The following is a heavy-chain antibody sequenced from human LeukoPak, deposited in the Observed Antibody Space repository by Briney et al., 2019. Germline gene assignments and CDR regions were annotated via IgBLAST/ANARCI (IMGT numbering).Heavy chain of an antibody. CDR1: GGSISGYY. D-gene: IGHD2/OR15-2a*01. V-gene: IGHV4-59*01. CDR3: ARGNRHFDN. J-gene: IGHJ4*02. CDR2: ISYSGST. Sequence: SETLSLTCTVSGGSISGYYWSWIRQPPGKGVEWIGYISYSGSTNYKPSLKSRVTISLDTSKKQFSPKLNSVTAADTAVYYCARGNRHFDNWGQGTMVTVSS.